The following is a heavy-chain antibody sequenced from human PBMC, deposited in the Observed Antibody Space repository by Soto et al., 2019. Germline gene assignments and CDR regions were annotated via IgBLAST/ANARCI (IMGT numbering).Heavy chain of an antibody. CDR3: ARAAARSGPTDY. V-gene: IGHV4-31*03. J-gene: IGHJ4*02. CDR2: IYYSGST. D-gene: IGHD6-25*01. Sequence: SETLSLTCTVSGGSISSGGYYWSWIRQHPGKGLGWIGYIYYSGSTYYNPSLKSRVTISVDTSKNQFSLKLSSVTAADTAVYYCARAAARSGPTDYWGQGTLVTVSS. CDR1: GGSISSGGYY.